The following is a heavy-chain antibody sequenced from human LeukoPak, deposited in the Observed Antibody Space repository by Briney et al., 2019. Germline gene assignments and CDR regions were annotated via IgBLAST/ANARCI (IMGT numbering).Heavy chain of an antibody. Sequence: PGGSLRLSCAASKFFFHGYWMSWVRQAPGKGLEWVANIKQDGSEGHYMDSVKGRFTISRDNAKNLLFLQMNSLRPDDTAVYYCARLNFWSNSYAAPFDSWGQGSLVTVSS. J-gene: IGHJ4*02. CDR3: ARLNFWSNSYAAPFDS. D-gene: IGHD3-16*01. CDR1: KFFFHGYW. V-gene: IGHV3-7*01. CDR2: IKQDGSEG.